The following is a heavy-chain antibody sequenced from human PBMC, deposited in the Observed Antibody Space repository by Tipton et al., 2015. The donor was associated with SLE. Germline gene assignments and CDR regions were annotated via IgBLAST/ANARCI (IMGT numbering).Heavy chain of an antibody. D-gene: IGHD6-13*01. CDR1: GGSISSGGYY. Sequence: TLSLTCTVSGGSISSGGYYWSWIRQHPGKGLEWIWYIYYSGSTYYNPSLKSRVTISVDTSKNQFSLKLSSVTAADTAVYYCARETPIRAAAAGTIDYWGQGTLVTVSS. V-gene: IGHV4-31*03. CDR2: IYYSGST. CDR3: ARETPIRAAAAGTIDY. J-gene: IGHJ4*02.